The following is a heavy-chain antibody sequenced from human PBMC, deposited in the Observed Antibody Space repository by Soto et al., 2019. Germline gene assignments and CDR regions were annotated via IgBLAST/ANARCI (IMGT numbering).Heavy chain of an antibody. J-gene: IGHJ3*02. CDR1: GFSFSSFA. Sequence: GGSLRLSCAASGFSFSSFAMNWVRQAPGKGLEWVSIISGSADSTFYADSVKGRFTISRDNSKSTLYLQINSLRAEDTAVYYCAKAAVAGVAFDIWGQGTMVTVSS. V-gene: IGHV3-23*01. D-gene: IGHD6-19*01. CDR3: AKAAVAGVAFDI. CDR2: ISGSADST.